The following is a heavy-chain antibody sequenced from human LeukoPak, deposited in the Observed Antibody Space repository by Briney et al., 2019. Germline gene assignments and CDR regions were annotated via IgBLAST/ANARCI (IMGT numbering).Heavy chain of an antibody. CDR3: AKDVGWELLSGAFDI. J-gene: IGHJ3*02. CDR2: IYYSGST. D-gene: IGHD1-26*01. Sequence: SETLSLTCTVSGGSISSYYWSWIRQPPGKGLEWIGYIYYSGSTNYNPSLKSRVTISVDTSKNQFSLKLSSVTAADTAVYYCAKDVGWELLSGAFDIWGQGTMVTVSS. V-gene: IGHV4-59*01. CDR1: GGSISSYY.